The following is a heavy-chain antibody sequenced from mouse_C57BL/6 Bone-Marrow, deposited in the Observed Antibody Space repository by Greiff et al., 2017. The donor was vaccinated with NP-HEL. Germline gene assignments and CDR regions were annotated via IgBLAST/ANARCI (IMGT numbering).Heavy chain of an antibody. CDR2: ISGGGGNT. J-gene: IGHJ3*01. Sequence: EVKVVESGGGLVKPGGSLKLSCAASGFTFSSYTMSWVRQTPEKRLEWVATISGGGGNTYYPDSVKGRFTISRDNAKNTLYLQMSSLRSEDTALYYCARQKMITTIAWFAYWGQGTLVTVSA. V-gene: IGHV5-9*01. CDR3: ARQKMITTIAWFAY. CDR1: GFTFSSYT. D-gene: IGHD2-4*01.